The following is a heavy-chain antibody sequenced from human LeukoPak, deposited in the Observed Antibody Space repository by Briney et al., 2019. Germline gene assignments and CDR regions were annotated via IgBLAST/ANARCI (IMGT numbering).Heavy chain of an antibody. D-gene: IGHD3-10*01. CDR3: ARGDMMLRGVIDEIDP. CDR1: GGSISPYY. Sequence: KTSETLSLTCTVSGGSISPYYWSWIRQPPGKGLEWIGYISYSGSTNYNPSLKSRVTMSVDTSKNQLSLKLSSVTAADTAMYYCARGDMMLRGVIDEIDPWGQGTLVTVSS. J-gene: IGHJ5*02. CDR2: ISYSGST. V-gene: IGHV4-59*08.